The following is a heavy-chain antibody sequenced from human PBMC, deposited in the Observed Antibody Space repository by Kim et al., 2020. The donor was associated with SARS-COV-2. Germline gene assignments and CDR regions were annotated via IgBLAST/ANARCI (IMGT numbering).Heavy chain of an antibody. D-gene: IGHD3-10*01. J-gene: IGHJ4*02. CDR2: IYSGGST. Sequence: GGSLRLSCAVSGFTVSSNYMSWVRQAPGKGLEWVSVIYSGGSTYYADSVKGRFTISRDNSKNTLYLQMNSLRAEDTAVYYCARSLRGVFDYWGQGTLVTVSS. CDR1: GFTVSSNY. V-gene: IGHV3-53*01. CDR3: ARSLRGVFDY.